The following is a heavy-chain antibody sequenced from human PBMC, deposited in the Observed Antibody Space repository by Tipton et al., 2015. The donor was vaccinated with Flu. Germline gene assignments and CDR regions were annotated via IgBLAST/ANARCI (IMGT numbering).Heavy chain of an antibody. CDR1: GGSFSGYY. Sequence: GLVKPSETLSLTCAVYGGSFSGYYWSWIRQPPGKGLEWIGEINHRGSTNYNPSLKSRVTISADTSKNQFSRKLSSVTAADTAVYYCARGRRITMIVVVIKGFDYWGQGTLGTDSS. J-gene: IGHJ4*02. D-gene: IGHD3-22*01. V-gene: IGHV4-34*01. CDR3: ARGRRITMIVVVIKGFDY. CDR2: INHRGST.